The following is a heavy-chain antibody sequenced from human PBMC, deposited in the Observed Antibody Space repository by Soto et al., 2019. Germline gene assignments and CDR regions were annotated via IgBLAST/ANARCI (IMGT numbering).Heavy chain of an antibody. Sequence: QVQLVESGGGVGQPGRSLRLSCAASGFTFSSYGMHWVRQAPGKGLEGVAGIWYDGSNKYYADSVKGRFTISRDNSKNTLYLQMNSLRAEDTAVYYCARDAGYCSGGSCYSTIYYYMDVWGKGTTVTVSS. CDR2: IWYDGSNK. CDR1: GFTFSSYG. J-gene: IGHJ6*03. CDR3: ARDAGYCSGGSCYSTIYYYMDV. D-gene: IGHD2-15*01. V-gene: IGHV3-33*01.